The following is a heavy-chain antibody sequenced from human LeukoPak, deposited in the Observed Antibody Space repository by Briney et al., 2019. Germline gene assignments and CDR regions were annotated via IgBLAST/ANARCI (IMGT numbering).Heavy chain of an antibody. J-gene: IGHJ4*02. V-gene: IGHV3-53*01. CDR3: ARCLYTTRHLNHFDY. CDR1: GLTDITKY. D-gene: IGHD2-2*02. Sequence: PGGSVTLLCSPSGLTDITKYMSWVRPPAGEGLEWVSTIYTSDDTYYPPSVKGRFTLYRDDSKNTPYLQVNILRAEDTAVYSCARCLYTTRHLNHFDYWGQGTLVTVSS. CDR2: IYTSDDT.